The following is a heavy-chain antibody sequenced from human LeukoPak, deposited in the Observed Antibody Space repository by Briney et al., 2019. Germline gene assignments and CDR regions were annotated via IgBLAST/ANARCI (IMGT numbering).Heavy chain of an antibody. CDR1: GFTFSSYG. Sequence: GGSLRLSCAASGFTFSSYGMHWVRQAPGKGLEWVAFIRYDGSNKYYADSVKGRFTISRDNSKNTLYQQMNSLRAEDTAVYYCAKGVGYDILTGFYLWPLDYWGQGTLVTVSS. CDR2: IRYDGSNK. J-gene: IGHJ4*02. V-gene: IGHV3-30*02. D-gene: IGHD3-9*01. CDR3: AKGVGYDILTGFYLWPLDY.